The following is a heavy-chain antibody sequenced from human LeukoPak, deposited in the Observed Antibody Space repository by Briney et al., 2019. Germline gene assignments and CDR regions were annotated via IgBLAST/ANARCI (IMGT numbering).Heavy chain of an antibody. D-gene: IGHD3-22*01. CDR3: ARDGDDSSGYYAFDI. CDR1: GFTFDDYA. Sequence: GGSLRLSCAASGFTFDDYAMHWVRHAPGKGLEWVSGISWNSGSIGYADSVKGRFTISRDNAKNSLYLQMNSLRDEDTAVYYCARDGDDSSGYYAFDIWGQGTMVTVSS. CDR2: ISWNSGSI. V-gene: IGHV3-9*01. J-gene: IGHJ3*02.